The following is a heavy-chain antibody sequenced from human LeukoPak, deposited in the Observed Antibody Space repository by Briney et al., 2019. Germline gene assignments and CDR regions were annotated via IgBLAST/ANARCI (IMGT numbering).Heavy chain of an antibody. V-gene: IGHV4-4*02. Sequence: PSGTLSLTCAVSGGSISSSNWWSWVRQPPGKGLEWIGEIYHSGSTNYNPSLKSRVTISVDKSKNQFSLKLSSVTAADTAVYYCARATGENLWLPEDYWGQGTLVTVSS. D-gene: IGHD3-10*01. J-gene: IGHJ4*02. CDR1: GGSISSSNW. CDR2: IYHSGST. CDR3: ARATGENLWLPEDY.